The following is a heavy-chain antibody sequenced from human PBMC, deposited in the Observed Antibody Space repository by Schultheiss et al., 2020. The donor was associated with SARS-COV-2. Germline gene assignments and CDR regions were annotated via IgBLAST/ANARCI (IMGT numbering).Heavy chain of an antibody. CDR2: IYQDGSEK. CDR3: ASLSAW. J-gene: IGHJ4*02. CDR1: GFTFSNYW. Sequence: GESLKISCAASGFTFSNYWMSWVRQAPGKGLEWVANIYQDGSEKYYADSVKGRFTVSRDNAKNSLYLQMSSLRADDTAVYYCASLSAWWGQGTLVTVSS. D-gene: IGHD3-16*02. V-gene: IGHV3-7*03.